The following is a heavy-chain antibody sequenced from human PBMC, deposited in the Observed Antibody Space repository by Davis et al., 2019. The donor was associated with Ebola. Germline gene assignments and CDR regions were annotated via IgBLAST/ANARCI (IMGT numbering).Heavy chain of an antibody. Sequence: GESLKISCAASGLTFNNYAMTWVRQAPGKGLEWVSAISGDGTSTYCADSVKGRSTISRDNAKNSLYLQMNSLRAEDTALYYCAKDISVEIWHLGEFDYWGQGTLVTVSS. CDR2: ISGDGTST. V-gene: IGHV3-23*01. CDR1: GLTFNNYA. D-gene: IGHD3-16*01. J-gene: IGHJ4*02. CDR3: AKDISVEIWHLGEFDY.